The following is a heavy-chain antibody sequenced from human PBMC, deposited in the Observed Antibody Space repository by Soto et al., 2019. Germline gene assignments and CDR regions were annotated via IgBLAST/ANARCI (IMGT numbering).Heavy chain of an antibody. CDR2: IYPGDSDT. Sequence: GESLKISCKGSGYSFTSYWIGWARQMPGKGLEWMGIIYPGDSDTRYSPSFQGQVTISADKSISTAYLQWSSLKASDTAMYYCAIRRGDFWSGPGAFDIWGQGXMVTVSS. CDR1: GYSFTSYW. D-gene: IGHD3-3*01. CDR3: AIRRGDFWSGPGAFDI. J-gene: IGHJ3*02. V-gene: IGHV5-51*01.